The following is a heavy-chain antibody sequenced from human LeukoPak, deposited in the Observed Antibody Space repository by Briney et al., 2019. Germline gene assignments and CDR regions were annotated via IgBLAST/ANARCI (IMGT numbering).Heavy chain of an antibody. CDR2: ISGSAGST. D-gene: IGHD2-15*01. Sequence: GGSLRLSCAASRFTFNTYAMSWVRQAPGKGLEWVSAISGSAGSTYYADSVKGRFTISRDNSKNILYLQIHSLRAEDTAVYYCAKGKGSSSSSIDWWGQGTLVTVSS. CDR1: RFTFNTYA. J-gene: IGHJ4*02. V-gene: IGHV3-23*01. CDR3: AKGKGSSSSSIDW.